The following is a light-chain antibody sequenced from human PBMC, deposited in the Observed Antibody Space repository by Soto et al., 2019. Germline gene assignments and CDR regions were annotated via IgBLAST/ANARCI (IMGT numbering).Light chain of an antibody. CDR2: WAS. Sequence: DIVMTQSPDSLAVSLGERATISCRSSQSLSYNSNNRTRLAWYQQRPGQSPKLLIYWASTRGSGVPDRFSGSGFGTDFTLTISSLQAADVAVYYCQQYYIPPLTFGPGTKVDLK. CDR1: QSLSYNSNNRTR. V-gene: IGKV4-1*01. CDR3: QQYYIPPLT. J-gene: IGKJ3*01.